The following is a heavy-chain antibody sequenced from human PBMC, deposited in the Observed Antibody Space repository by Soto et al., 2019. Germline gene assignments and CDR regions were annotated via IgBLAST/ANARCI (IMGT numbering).Heavy chain of an antibody. V-gene: IGHV4-59*08. CDR2: IYYSGST. CDR3: ARHPNSYGDYSFDP. CDR1: GGSISSYY. J-gene: IGHJ5*02. Sequence: SETLSLTCTVSGGSISSYYWSWIRQPPGKGLEWIGYIYYSGSTSYNPSLKSRVTISVDTSKNQFSLKLSSVTAADTAVYYCARHPNSYGDYSFDPWGQGALVTVSS. D-gene: IGHD4-17*01.